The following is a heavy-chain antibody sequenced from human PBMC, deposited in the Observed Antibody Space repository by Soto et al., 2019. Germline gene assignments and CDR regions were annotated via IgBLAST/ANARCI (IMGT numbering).Heavy chain of an antibody. CDR2: TRNKANSYTT. D-gene: IGHD2-21*02. CDR3: AREPLLAYCGGDCRNYFDY. CDR1: GFTFSDHY. Sequence: GESLKISCAASGFTFSDHYMDWVRQAPGKGLEWVGRTRNKANSYTTEYAASVKGRFTISRDDSKNSLYLQMNSLKTEDTAVYYCAREPLLAYCGGDCRNYFDYWGQGTLVTVSS. V-gene: IGHV3-72*01. J-gene: IGHJ4*02.